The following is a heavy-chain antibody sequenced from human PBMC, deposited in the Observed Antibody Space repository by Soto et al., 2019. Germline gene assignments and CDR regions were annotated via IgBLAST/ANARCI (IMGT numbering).Heavy chain of an antibody. D-gene: IGHD3-16*01. V-gene: IGHV3-15*01. CDR2: IKSKADRGTT. J-gene: IGHJ4*02. CDR1: GFIFSNAL. CDR3: TRDYDFDS. Sequence: PGGSLRLSCTVSGFIFSNALMSWARQAPGKGLEWVGRIKSKADRGTTDYAAPVKGRFIISRNDSKDTLYLQMNGLKTEDTAVYYCTRDYDFDSWGQGTPVTVSS.